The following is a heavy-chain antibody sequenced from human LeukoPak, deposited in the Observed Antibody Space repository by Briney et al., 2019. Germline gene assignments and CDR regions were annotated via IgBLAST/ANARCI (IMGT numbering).Heavy chain of an antibody. J-gene: IGHJ4*02. CDR1: GYTFSNYD. CDR3: ARGDYGSETSTTKSGDY. CDR2: MNPNNRNT. D-gene: IGHD3-10*01. V-gene: IGHV1-8*01. Sequence: GPVKVSCKASGYTFSNYDINWVRQATGQGLEWMGWMNPNNRNTGYAQKFQGRVTMTRNTSISTAYMELNSLRSEDTAVYYCARGDYGSETSTTKSGDYWGQGTLVTVSS.